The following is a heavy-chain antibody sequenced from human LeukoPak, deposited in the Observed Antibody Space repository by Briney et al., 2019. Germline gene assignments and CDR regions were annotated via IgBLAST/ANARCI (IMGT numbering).Heavy chain of an antibody. J-gene: IGHJ4*02. Sequence: GESLKISCKGSGYSFTTYWIGWVRQMPGKGLEWMGIIYPGDSDTRYSPSFQGQVTISADKSISTAYLQWSSLKASDTAMYYCARRTYRAGTRVLEYYFDYWGQGTLVTVSS. D-gene: IGHD1-14*01. V-gene: IGHV5-51*01. CDR1: GYSFTTYW. CDR3: ARRTYRAGTRVLEYYFDY. CDR2: IYPGDSDT.